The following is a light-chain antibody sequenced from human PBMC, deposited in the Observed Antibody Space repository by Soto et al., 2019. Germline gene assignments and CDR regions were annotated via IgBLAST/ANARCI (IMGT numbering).Light chain of an antibody. CDR2: DVT. Sequence: QSVLTQPRSVSGSPGQSVTISCTGTSSDVGGYQYVSWYQQHPGKAPKLMIYDVTKRPSGVPDRFSGSKSGNTASLTISGLQADDEADYYCCSYAGTYTYVFGTGTKVTLL. V-gene: IGLV2-11*01. J-gene: IGLJ1*01. CDR3: CSYAGTYTYV. CDR1: SSDVGGYQY.